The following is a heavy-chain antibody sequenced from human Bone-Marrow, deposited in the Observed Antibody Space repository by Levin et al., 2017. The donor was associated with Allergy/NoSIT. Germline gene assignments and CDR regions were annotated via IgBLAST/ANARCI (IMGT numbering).Heavy chain of an antibody. D-gene: IGHD2-2*01. J-gene: IGHJ6*02. CDR1: TVTCSIYA. CDR2: ISRSGDT. V-gene: IGHV3-23*01. Sequence: GESLKISCAASTVTCSIYAMSWVRQAPGKGLEWVSAISRSGDTYYADSVKGRFTISRDYSQNTLHLQMTSLRAEDTAVYYCTKEACSIGRGGCYGRGSYYYYYGLDVWGQGTTVIVSS. CDR3: TKEACSIGRGGCYGRGSYYYYYGLDV.